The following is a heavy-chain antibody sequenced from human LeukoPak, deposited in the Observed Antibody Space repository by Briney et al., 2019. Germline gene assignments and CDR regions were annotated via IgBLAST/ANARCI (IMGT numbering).Heavy chain of an antibody. V-gene: IGHV1-18*01. CDR2: ISAYNGNT. CDR1: GYTFTSYA. CDR3: ARDGHSYGYGRGTFDY. Sequence: GASVQVSCQASGYTFTSYAMHWVRQAPGQGLEWMGWISAYNGNTNYAQKLQGRVTMTTDTSTSTAYMELRSLRSDDTAVYYCARDGHSYGYGRGTFDYWGQGTLVTVSS. J-gene: IGHJ4*02. D-gene: IGHD5-18*01.